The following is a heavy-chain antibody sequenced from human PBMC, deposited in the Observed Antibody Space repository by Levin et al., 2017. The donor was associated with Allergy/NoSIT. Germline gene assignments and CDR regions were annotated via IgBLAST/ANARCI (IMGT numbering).Heavy chain of an antibody. J-gene: IGHJ5*02. CDR3: ARGDIAALVTGWFDP. CDR2: ISYDGSNK. V-gene: IGHV3-30-3*01. D-gene: IGHD6-6*01. Sequence: GESLKISCAASGFTFSSYAMHWVRQAPGKGLEWVAVISYDGSNKYYADSVKGRFTISRDNSKNTLYLQMNSLRAEDTAVYYCARGDIAALVTGWFDPWGQGTLVTVSA. CDR1: GFTFSSYA.